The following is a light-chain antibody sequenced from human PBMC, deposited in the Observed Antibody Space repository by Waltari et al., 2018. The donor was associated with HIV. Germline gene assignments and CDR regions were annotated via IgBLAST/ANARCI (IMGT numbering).Light chain of an antibody. CDR1: QGISSY. Sequence: DIQLTQSPSFLSATVGDRVTITCRASQGISSYLAWYQQKPGKAPTLLIYAASTLQSGVPSRFSGSGSWTEFTLTISSLQPEDFATYYCQQLNSYSITFGQGTRLEIK. V-gene: IGKV1-9*01. CDR3: QQLNSYSIT. CDR2: AAS. J-gene: IGKJ5*01.